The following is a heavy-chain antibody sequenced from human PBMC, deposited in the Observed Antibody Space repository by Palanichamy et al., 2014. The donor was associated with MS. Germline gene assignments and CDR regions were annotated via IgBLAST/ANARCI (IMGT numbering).Heavy chain of an antibody. J-gene: IGHJ4*02. CDR2: VSGSSSYI. D-gene: IGHD6-13*01. V-gene: IGHV3-21*01. CDR1: GFIFTSYT. CDR3: ARSAAAAVIAEHGPDC. Sequence: VEVWGRAVVEAGGVPSRLSCAASGFIFTSYTMNWVRPGSRKGLEWVASVSGSSSYIYHADSVKGRFTISRDNARKLLFLQMNSLGVDDTAVYYCARSAAAAVIAEHGPDCWGQGTLVTVSA.